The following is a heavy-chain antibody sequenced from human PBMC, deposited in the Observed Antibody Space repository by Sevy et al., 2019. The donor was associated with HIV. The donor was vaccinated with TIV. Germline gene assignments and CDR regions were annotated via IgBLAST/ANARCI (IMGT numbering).Heavy chain of an antibody. CDR1: GFTFSSYS. CDR2: ISGSSNYL. D-gene: IGHD1-26*01. Sequence: GGSLRLSCAASGFTFSSYSMNWVRQAPGKGLEWVSSISGSSNYLYYAESLKGRFIISRDNAKNTLYLQMNSLRADDTAVYYCATGPPDGSYHYFDYWGQGTLVTVSS. CDR3: ATGPPDGSYHYFDY. V-gene: IGHV3-21*06. J-gene: IGHJ4*02.